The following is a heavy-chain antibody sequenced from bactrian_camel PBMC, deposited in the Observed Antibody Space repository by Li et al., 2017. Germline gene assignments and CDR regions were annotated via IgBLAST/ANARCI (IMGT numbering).Heavy chain of an antibody. D-gene: IGHD5*01. CDR2: IGSGT. J-gene: IGHJ4*01. CDR3: AADLGYDGTCVDSYIRRPELYNY. CDR1: GFTFSRSG. V-gene: IGHV3S10*01. Sequence: VQLVESGGALVQPGGSLRLTCATSGFTFSRSGMTWVRQAPGKGLEWVSSIGSGTYYADSVKGRFTISRDNAKKMVYLQLNGLQTEDTAMYYCAADLGYDGTCVDSYIRRPELYNYKGQGTQVTVS.